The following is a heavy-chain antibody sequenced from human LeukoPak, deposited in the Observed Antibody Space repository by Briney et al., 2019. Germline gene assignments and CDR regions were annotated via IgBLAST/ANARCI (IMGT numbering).Heavy chain of an antibody. CDR3: ARDYDSSGYGVY. CDR2: IKEGGSEK. J-gene: IGHJ4*02. D-gene: IGHD3-22*01. V-gene: IGHV3-7*01. CDR1: GFSFSSYW. Sequence: GGSLRLSCAASGFSFSSYWMSWVRQAPGKGLEWVANIKEGGSEKYYVDSVKGRFTISRDNAKKSLYLQMNSLRAEDTAVYYCARDYDSSGYGVYWGQGTLVTVSS.